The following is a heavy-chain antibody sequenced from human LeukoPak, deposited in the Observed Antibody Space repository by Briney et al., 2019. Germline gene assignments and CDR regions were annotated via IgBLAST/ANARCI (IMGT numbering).Heavy chain of an antibody. CDR3: AKESPHFDS. J-gene: IGHJ4*02. Sequence: PGGSLRLSCAASGFTFSSYGMHWVRQAPGKGLEWVAVISYDGSNKYYADSVKGRFTISRDNSKNTLYLQMNSLRAEDTAVYYCAKESPHFDSWGPGTLVTVSS. CDR1: GFTFSSYG. CDR2: ISYDGSNK. V-gene: IGHV3-30*18.